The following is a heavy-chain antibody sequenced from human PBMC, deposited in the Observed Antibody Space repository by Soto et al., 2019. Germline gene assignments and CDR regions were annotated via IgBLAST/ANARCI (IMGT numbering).Heavy chain of an antibody. V-gene: IGHV3-30-3*01. CDR1: GFTFSSYA. CDR2: ISYDGSNK. J-gene: IGHJ3*02. D-gene: IGHD6-13*01. CDR3: ARDNVFSVPRQAAAGTVSSSEI. Sequence: QVQLVESGGGVVQPGRSLRLSCAASGFTFSSYAMHWVRQAPGKGLEWVAVISYDGSNKYYADSVKGRFTISRDNSKNTLYLQMNSLRAEDTAVYYCARDNVFSVPRQAAAGTVSSSEIWGQGTMVTVSS.